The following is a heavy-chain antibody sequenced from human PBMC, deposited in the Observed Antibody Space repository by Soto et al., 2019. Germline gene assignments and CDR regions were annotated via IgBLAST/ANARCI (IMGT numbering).Heavy chain of an antibody. CDR1: GFAVDAHA. CDR2: ISWDGGTT. D-gene: IGHD2-15*01. J-gene: IGHJ5*02. Sequence: RGSLRLSCSAPGFAVDAHAMHWVRQAPGRGVGWFSLISWDGGTTFYADSVKGRFTVSRDNSKNSLYLQMNSLRLEDSALYYCARDAPRYCSSSSCSTGFDPWGQGTLVTVSS. V-gene: IGHV3-43D*03. CDR3: ARDAPRYCSSSSCSTGFDP.